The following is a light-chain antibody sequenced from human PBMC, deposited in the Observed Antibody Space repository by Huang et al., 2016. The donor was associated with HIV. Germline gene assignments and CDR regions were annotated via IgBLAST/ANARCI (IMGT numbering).Light chain of an antibody. CDR3: QQYDNLPWT. CDR2: DAS. V-gene: IGKV1-33*01. Sequence: DIQMTQSPSSLSASVGDRVTITFQASQDITNYLNWYQQKPGRAPKPLIYDASNLEKGVPSRFSGSGSGTDFAFTISSLQPEDIATYYCQQYDNLPWTFGQGTKVEIK. J-gene: IGKJ1*01. CDR1: QDITNY.